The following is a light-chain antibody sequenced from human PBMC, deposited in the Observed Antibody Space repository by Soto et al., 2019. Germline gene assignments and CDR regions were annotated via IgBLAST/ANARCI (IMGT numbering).Light chain of an antibody. V-gene: IGKV1-6*01. CDR2: AAS. Sequence: AIQMTQSPSSLSASVGDRVTMTCRASQGINNELACYQQKPGKAPKLLLYAASNLHSGVPSRFSGSGSGTDFARPISSLQAEDFAPYFSLHSSIYLRPFGQGT. J-gene: IGKJ5*01. CDR1: QGINNE. CDR3: LHSSIYLRP.